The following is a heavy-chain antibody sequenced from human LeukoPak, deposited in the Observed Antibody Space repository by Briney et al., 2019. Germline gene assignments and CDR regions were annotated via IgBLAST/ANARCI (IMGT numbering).Heavy chain of an antibody. J-gene: IGHJ4*02. Sequence: GGSLRLSCAASGLKFSSYEMNWVRQAPGKGLEWVSYISESGGNIYYTDSVKGRFTVSRDNSKNTLYLQMNSLRAEDTAVYYCAKVETAAAATLRGFDYWGQGTLVTVSS. V-gene: IGHV3-23*01. CDR3: AKVETAAAATLRGFDY. D-gene: IGHD6-13*01. CDR1: GLKFSSYE. CDR2: ISESGGNI.